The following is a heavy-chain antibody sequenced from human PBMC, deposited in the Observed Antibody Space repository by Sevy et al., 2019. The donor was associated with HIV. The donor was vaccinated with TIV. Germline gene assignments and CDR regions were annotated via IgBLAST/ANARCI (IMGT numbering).Heavy chain of an antibody. J-gene: IGHJ4*02. V-gene: IGHV3-74*01. CDR1: GFNFASYW. CDR2: INSDGTTT. Sequence: GGSLRLSCAASGFNFASYWMHWVRQSPGKGLVWVSRINSDGTTTKYADSVRGRFTMSRDNAKSILFLQINSLRPEDTAVYYGARGGILYFGAIVNWGQGTLVTVSS. D-gene: IGHD3-10*01. CDR3: ARGGILYFGAIVN.